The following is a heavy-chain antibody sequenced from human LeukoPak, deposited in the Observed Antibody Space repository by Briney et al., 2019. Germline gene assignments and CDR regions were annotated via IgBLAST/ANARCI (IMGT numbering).Heavy chain of an antibody. Sequence: PSETLSLTCAVSGYSISSSNWWGWIRQPPGKGLEWIGYIYYSGSTNYNPSLKSRVTISVDTSKNQFSLELSSVTAADTAVYYCARGGESSGWYGRGSPINYFDYWGQGTLVTVSS. CDR2: IYYSGST. CDR1: GYSISSSNW. D-gene: IGHD6-19*01. V-gene: IGHV4-28*03. J-gene: IGHJ4*02. CDR3: ARGGESSGWYGRGSPINYFDY.